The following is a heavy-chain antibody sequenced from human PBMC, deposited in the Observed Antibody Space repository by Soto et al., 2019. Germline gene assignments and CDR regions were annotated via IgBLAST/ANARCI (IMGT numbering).Heavy chain of an antibody. V-gene: IGHV4-61*01. CDR1: GGSVSSSRYY. CDR2: IYYTGTT. D-gene: IGHD2-15*01. CDR3: ARDVGDYFDS. J-gene: IGHJ4*02. Sequence: SETLSLTCTVSGGSVSSSRYYWRWIRQPLGRGLEWIGYIYYTGTTNSNPSLKSRVTVSLDTSKNQFSLKLNSLTAADTAVYYCARDVGDYFDSWGQGTLVTVSS.